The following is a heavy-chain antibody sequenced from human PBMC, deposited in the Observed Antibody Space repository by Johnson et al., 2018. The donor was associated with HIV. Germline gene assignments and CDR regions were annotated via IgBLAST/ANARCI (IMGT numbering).Heavy chain of an antibody. J-gene: IGHJ3*02. CDR1: GFTFSRYA. Sequence: QVQLVESGGGVVQPGRSLRLSCAASGFTFSRYAMHWVRQAPGQGLEWVAVISYDGSNKYYADSVKGRFTISRDNSKNTLYLKMNSLRAEDTAVYYCARALPRYDAFDIWGQGTMVTVSS. CDR3: ARALPRYDAFDI. D-gene: IGHD1-14*01. V-gene: IGHV3-30-3*01. CDR2: ISYDGSNK.